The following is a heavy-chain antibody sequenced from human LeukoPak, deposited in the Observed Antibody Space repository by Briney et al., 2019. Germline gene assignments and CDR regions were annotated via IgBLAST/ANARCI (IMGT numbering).Heavy chain of an antibody. J-gene: IGHJ4*02. CDR1: GFTFSSYA. CDR2: ISGSGGST. CDR3: AKDLTGARSFDY. D-gene: IGHD1-26*01. Sequence: GGSLRLSCAASGFTFSSYAMSWVRQAPGKGLEWVSAISGSGGSTCYADSVKGRFTISRDNSKNTLYLQMNSLRAEDTAVYYCAKDLTGARSFDYWGQGTLVTVSS. V-gene: IGHV3-23*01.